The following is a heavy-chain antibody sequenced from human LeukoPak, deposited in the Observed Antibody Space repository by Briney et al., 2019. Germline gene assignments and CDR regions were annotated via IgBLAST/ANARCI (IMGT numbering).Heavy chain of an antibody. CDR3: ARDYSYGYSLNWFDP. CDR1: GYTFTSYY. CDR2: IIPILGIA. V-gene: IGHV1-69*04. D-gene: IGHD5-18*01. Sequence: SVKVSCKASGYTFTSYYMHWVRQAPGQGLEWMGRIIPILGIANYAQKFQGRVTITADKSTSTAYMELSSLRSEDTAVYYCARDYSYGYSLNWFDPWGQGTLVTVSS. J-gene: IGHJ5*02.